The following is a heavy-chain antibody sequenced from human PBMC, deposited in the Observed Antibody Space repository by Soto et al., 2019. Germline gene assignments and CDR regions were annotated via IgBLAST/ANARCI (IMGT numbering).Heavy chain of an antibody. CDR3: TTDQVEFLEWLWASAEYFQH. D-gene: IGHD3-3*02. V-gene: IGHV3-15*01. CDR2: IKSKTDGGTT. Sequence: PGGSLRLSCAASGFTFSNAWMSWVRQAPGKGLEWVGRIKSKTDGGTTDYAAPVKGRFTISRDDSKNTLYLQMNSLKTEDTAVYYCTTDQVEFLEWLWASAEYFQHWGQGTLVTVSS. J-gene: IGHJ1*01. CDR1: GFTFSNAW.